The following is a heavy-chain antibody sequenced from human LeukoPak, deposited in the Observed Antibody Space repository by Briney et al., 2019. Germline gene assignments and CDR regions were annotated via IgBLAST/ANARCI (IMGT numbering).Heavy chain of an antibody. CDR3: AKDYDRPFDY. V-gene: IGHV3-23*01. J-gene: IGHJ4*02. CDR2: ISGSGSNT. D-gene: IGHD3-22*01. CDR1: GLTFSSYG. Sequence: GGSLRLSCAASGLTFSSYGMSWVRQAPGKGLEWVSAISGSGSNTYYADSVKGRFTISRDNSKNTLYLQMNSLRAEDTAVYYCAKDYDRPFDYWGQGTLVTVSS.